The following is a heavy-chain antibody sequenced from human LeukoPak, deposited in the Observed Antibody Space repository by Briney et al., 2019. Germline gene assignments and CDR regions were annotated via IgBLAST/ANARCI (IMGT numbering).Heavy chain of an antibody. CDR1: GFTFNSYA. J-gene: IGHJ4*02. CDR3: ARDLTSVPTR. CDR2: ISSSGNTK. D-gene: IGHD4-17*01. V-gene: IGHV3-48*02. Sequence: PGGSLRLSCAASGFTFNSYAMHWVRQAPGKGLEWVSYISSSGNTKHYVDSVKGRFTISRDNAKNSVYLQMNSLRNEDTAVYYCARDLTSVPTRWGQGTLVTVSS.